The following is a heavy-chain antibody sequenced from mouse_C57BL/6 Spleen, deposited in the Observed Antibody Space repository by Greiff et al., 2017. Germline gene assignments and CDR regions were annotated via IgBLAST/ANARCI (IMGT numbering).Heavy chain of an antibody. J-gene: IGHJ3*01. CDR1: GFSFNTYA. CDR2: IRSKSNNYAT. Sequence: EVQGVESGGGLVQPKGSLKLSCAASGFSFNTYAMNWVRQAPGKGLEWVARIRSKSNNYATYYADSVKDRFTISRDDSESMLYLQMNNLKTEDTAMYYCVRHYDYDAAWFAYWGQGTLVTVSA. V-gene: IGHV10-1*01. CDR3: VRHYDYDAAWFAY. D-gene: IGHD2-4*01.